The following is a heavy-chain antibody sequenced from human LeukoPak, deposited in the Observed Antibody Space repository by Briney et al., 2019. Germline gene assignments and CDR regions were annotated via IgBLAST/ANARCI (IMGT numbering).Heavy chain of an antibody. CDR2: ISSSSSYI. CDR1: GCTFSSYS. J-gene: IGHJ3*02. Sequence: GGSLRLSCAASGCTFSSYSMDWVRQAPGKGLEWVSSISSSSSYIYYADSVKGRFTISRDNAKNSLYLQMNSLRAEDTAVYYCARTLSLSGRWGAFDIWGQGTMVTVSS. CDR3: ARTLSLSGRWGAFDI. V-gene: IGHV3-21*01. D-gene: IGHD3-10*01.